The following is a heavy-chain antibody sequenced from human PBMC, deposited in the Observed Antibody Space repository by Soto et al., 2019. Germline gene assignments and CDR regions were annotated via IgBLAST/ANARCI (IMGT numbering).Heavy chain of an antibody. CDR2: IIPIFGTA. Sequence: QVQLVQSGAEVKKPGSSVKVSCKASGGTFSSYAISWVRQAPGQGLEWMGGIIPIFGTANYAQKFQGRVTITADESTSTAYMELSSLRSEDTAVYFCARVDSSSSPYYYYGMDVWGQGTTVTVSS. CDR3: ARVDSSSSPYYYYGMDV. CDR1: GGTFSSYA. D-gene: IGHD6-6*01. J-gene: IGHJ6*02. V-gene: IGHV1-69*12.